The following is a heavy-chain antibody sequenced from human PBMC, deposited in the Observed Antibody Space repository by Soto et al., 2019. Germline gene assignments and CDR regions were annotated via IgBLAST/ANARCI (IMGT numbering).Heavy chain of an antibody. V-gene: IGHV4-31*03. CDR2: IYYSGST. Sequence: QVQLQESGPGLVKPSQTLSLTCTVSGGSISSGGYYWSWIRQHPGKGLEWIGYIYYSGSTYYNPSLKSRVTISVDTSKNQFSLKLSSVTAADTAVYYCARETMFGVDRLKIDVWGKGTTVTVSS. CDR3: ARETMFGVDRLKIDV. J-gene: IGHJ6*04. CDR1: GGSISSGGYY. D-gene: IGHD3-3*01.